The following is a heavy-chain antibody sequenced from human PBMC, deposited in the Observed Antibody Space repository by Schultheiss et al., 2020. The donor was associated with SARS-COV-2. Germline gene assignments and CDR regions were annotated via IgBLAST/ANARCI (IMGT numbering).Heavy chain of an antibody. CDR3: ARDGGGSYYLSYYYYGMDV. V-gene: IGHV3-11*04. D-gene: IGHD1-26*01. J-gene: IGHJ6*02. CDR2: ISSSGSTI. Sequence: GGSLRLSCTASGFTFGDYAMSWFRQAPGKGLEWVSYISSSGSTIYYADSVKGRFTISRDNAKNSLYLQMNSLRAEDTAVYYCARDGGGSYYLSYYYYGMDVWGQGTTVTVSS. CDR1: GFTFGDYA.